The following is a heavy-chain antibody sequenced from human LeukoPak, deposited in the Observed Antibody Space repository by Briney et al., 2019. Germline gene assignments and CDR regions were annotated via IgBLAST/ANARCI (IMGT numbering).Heavy chain of an antibody. J-gene: IGHJ4*01. CDR2: INQSEST. CDR1: GGSFSGYY. CDR3: ARGQEDWEQLKRSVNFDY. V-gene: IGHV4-34*01. D-gene: IGHD1/OR15-1a*01. Sequence: SETLSLTCAVYGGSFSGYYWSWIRQPPGKGLEWIGEINQSESTSYNPSLKSRVTISVDTSKNQFFLKLNSVTDADTAVYYCARGQEDWEQLKRSVNFDYWGXGTMXTVSS.